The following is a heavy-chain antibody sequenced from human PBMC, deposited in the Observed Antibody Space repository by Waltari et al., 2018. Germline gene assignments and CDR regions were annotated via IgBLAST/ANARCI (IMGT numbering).Heavy chain of an antibody. Sequence: QVQLQESGPGLVKPSENLSLTCTVSGGSISSYYWSWIRQPAGKGLEWIGRIYTSGSTNYNPSLKSRVTISVDTSKNQFSLKLSSVTAADTAVYYCARGVRGAYGSGSYYNGAFDYWGQGTLVTVSS. J-gene: IGHJ4*02. V-gene: IGHV4-4*07. CDR2: IYTSGST. CDR1: GGSISSYY. D-gene: IGHD3-10*01. CDR3: ARGVRGAYGSGSYYNGAFDY.